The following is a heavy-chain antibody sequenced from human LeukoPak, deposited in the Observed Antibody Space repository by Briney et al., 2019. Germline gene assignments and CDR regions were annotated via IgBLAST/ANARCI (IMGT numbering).Heavy chain of an antibody. CDR2: IYYSGST. Sequence: PSKTLSLTCTVSGGSISSYYWSWIRQPPGKGLEWIGYIYYSGSTNYNPSLKSRVTISVDTSKNQFSLKLSSVTAADTAVYYCARYSPTYYDILTGLERYYFDYWGQGALVTVSS. CDR1: GGSISSYY. CDR3: ARYSPTYYDILTGLERYYFDY. J-gene: IGHJ4*02. V-gene: IGHV4-59*08. D-gene: IGHD3-9*01.